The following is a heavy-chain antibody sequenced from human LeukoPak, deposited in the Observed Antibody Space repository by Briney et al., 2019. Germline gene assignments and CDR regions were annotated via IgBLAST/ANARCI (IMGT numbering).Heavy chain of an antibody. V-gene: IGHV3-21*01. CDR2: ISSSSSYI. CDR3: ARDSSGWYQLGYYMDV. J-gene: IGHJ6*03. Sequence: PGGSLRLSCAASGFTFSSYSMNWVRQAPGKGLEWVSSISSSSSYIYYADSVKGRFTISRDNAKNSLYLQMNSLRAEDTAVYYCARDSSGWYQLGYYMDVWGKGTTVTISS. CDR1: GFTFSSYS. D-gene: IGHD6-19*01.